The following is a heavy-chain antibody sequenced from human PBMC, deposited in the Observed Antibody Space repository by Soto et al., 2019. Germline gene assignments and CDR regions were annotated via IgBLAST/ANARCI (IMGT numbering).Heavy chain of an antibody. V-gene: IGHV3-11*01. J-gene: IGHJ6*02. CDR1: GFTFSDYY. D-gene: IGHD3-10*01. Sequence: QVQLVESGGGLVKPGGSLRLSCAASGFTFSDYYMSWIRQAPGKGLEWGSYISSSGSTIYYADSVKGRFTISRDNAKNSLYLQMNSRRAEATAVYYCASPYYYGSGDMLYGMDVWGQGTTVTVSS. CDR2: ISSSGSTI. CDR3: ASPYYYGSGDMLYGMDV.